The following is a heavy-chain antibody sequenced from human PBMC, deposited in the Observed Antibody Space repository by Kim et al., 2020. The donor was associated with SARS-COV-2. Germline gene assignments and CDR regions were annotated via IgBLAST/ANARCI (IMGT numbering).Heavy chain of an antibody. D-gene: IGHD5-18*01. CDR1: GFTLSTYG. CDR2: ITGNGAVT. J-gene: IGHJ4*01. Sequence: GGSLRLSCAASGFTLSTYGMSWVRQAPGKGLEWVSAITGNGAVTYYADSVKGRFAISRDNSKNTLYLQMNSLRAEDTAIYYCAKRGVDAVMGRLCDYWG. CDR3: AKRGVDAVMGRLCDY. V-gene: IGHV3-23*01.